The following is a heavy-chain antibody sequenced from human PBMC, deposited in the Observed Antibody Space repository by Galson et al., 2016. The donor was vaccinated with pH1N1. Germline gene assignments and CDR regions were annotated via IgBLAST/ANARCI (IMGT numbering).Heavy chain of an antibody. D-gene: IGHD1-26*01. CDR3: MKGTTSGDY. CDR1: GFTFSNNA. V-gene: IGHV3-23*01. J-gene: IGHJ4*02. Sequence: SLRLSCAASGFTFSNNAMTWVRQAPGKGLEWVSSIVTSGNTYYADSVKGRFITSRDNSKNTLYLQMNSLRAEGAALYYCMKGTTSGDYWGQGTLVTVSS. CDR2: IVTSGNT.